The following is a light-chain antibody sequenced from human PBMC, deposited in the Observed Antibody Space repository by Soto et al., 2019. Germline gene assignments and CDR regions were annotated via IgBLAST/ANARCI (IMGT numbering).Light chain of an antibody. J-gene: IGKJ1*01. Sequence: IVLWQSVAALWLSQGERATLSCRASQSVSSYLAWYQQKPGQAPRLLIYDASNRATGIPARFSGSGSGTDFTRTISSLEPEDFAVYYCQQRSNWPRTFGQGTKVDIK. V-gene: IGKV3-11*01. CDR3: QQRSNWPRT. CDR2: DAS. CDR1: QSVSSY.